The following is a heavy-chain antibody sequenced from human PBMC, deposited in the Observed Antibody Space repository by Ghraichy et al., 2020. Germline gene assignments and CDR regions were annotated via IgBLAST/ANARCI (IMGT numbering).Heavy chain of an antibody. J-gene: IGHJ4*02. D-gene: IGHD2-15*01. CDR3: ARGLAEIVVVVAATEFDY. V-gene: IGHV4-34*01. Sequence: SETLSLTCAVYGGSFSGYYWSWIRQPPGKGLEWIGEINHSGSTNYNPSLKSRVTISVDTSKNQFSLKLSSVTAADTAVYYCARGLAEIVVVVAATEFDYWGQGTLVTVSS. CDR1: GGSFSGYY. CDR2: INHSGST.